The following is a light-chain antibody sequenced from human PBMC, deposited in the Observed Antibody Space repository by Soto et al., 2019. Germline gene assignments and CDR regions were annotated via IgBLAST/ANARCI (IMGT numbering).Light chain of an antibody. Sequence: QSVLTQPASVSGSPGQSITFSCTGTISDVGSYDYVSWHQQHPGKAPKLIIYDVNNRPSGVPSRFSGSKSGNTASLIISGLQTEDEADYYCCAYSTSGTHVLGTGTKVTVL. V-gene: IGLV2-14*03. CDR2: DVN. J-gene: IGLJ1*01. CDR1: ISDVGSYDY. CDR3: CAYSTSGTHV.